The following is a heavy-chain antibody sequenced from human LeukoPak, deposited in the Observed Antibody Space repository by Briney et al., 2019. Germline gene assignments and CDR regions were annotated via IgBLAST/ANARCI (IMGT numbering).Heavy chain of an antibody. D-gene: IGHD3-16*02. CDR1: GGSISSYY. V-gene: IGHV4-59*08. Sequence: SETLSLTCTVSGGSISSYYWSWIRQPPGKGLEWIGYIYYSGSTNYNPSLKSRVTISVDTSKNQFSLKLSSVTAADTAVYYCARLSYDYVWGSYRSFDYWGQGTLVTVSS. CDR3: ARLSYDYVWGSYRSFDY. J-gene: IGHJ4*02. CDR2: IYYSGST.